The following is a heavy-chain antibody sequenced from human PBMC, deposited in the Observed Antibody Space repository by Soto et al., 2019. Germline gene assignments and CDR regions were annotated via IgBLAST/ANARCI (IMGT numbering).Heavy chain of an antibody. CDR1: AFSFTSHG. D-gene: IGHD2-2*01. Sequence: ASVKVSCKAYAFSFTSHGISWVRQAPGQGLEWMGWISLYNGNTNYAQQFQGRVTMTTDTSTSTAYMELRSLRSDDTAMYFCAIYHLELFRFDYWGQGTLVTVSS. CDR2: ISLYNGNT. V-gene: IGHV1-18*04. J-gene: IGHJ4*02. CDR3: AIYHLELFRFDY.